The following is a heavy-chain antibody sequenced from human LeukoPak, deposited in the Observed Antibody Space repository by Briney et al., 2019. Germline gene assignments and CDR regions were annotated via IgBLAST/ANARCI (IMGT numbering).Heavy chain of an antibody. D-gene: IGHD6-19*01. CDR2: ISSSSSPI. CDR1: GFTFSTYS. Sequence: PGGSLRLSCAASGFTFSTYSMNWVRQAPGKGLEWLSYISSSSSPIYYADSVKGRFTISRDNAKNSLYLQMNSLRDEDTAVYYCATEDSGRFHWGQGTPVTVSS. V-gene: IGHV3-48*02. J-gene: IGHJ4*02. CDR3: ATEDSGRFH.